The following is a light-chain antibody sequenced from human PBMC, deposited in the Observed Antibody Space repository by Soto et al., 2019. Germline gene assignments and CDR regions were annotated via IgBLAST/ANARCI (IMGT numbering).Light chain of an antibody. V-gene: IGLV2-14*01. Sequence: QSALTQPASVSGSPGQSITISCTGTSSDVGGYNYVSWYQQQSGKAPKLMIHEVSNRPSGVSNRFSGSKSGNTASLTISGLQAEQEAAHYCSSYKSRRAYVFGIGTKGTV. CDR3: SSYKSRRAYV. CDR1: SSDVGGYNY. J-gene: IGLJ1*01. CDR2: EVS.